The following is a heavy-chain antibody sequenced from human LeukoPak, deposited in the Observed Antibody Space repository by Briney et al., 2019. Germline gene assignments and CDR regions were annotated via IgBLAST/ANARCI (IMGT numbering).Heavy chain of an antibody. CDR1: GFGFSIYY. Sequence: GASVKVSCKASGFGFSIYYMHWVRQAPGEGLEWMGMINPNDGRTIYAQKFQGRVTMTRDTSTSTVYMELSSLRSEDTAVYYCARRYGDYEPWGQGTLVTVSS. CDR3: ARRYGDYEP. J-gene: IGHJ5*02. CDR2: INPNDGRT. V-gene: IGHV1-46*01. D-gene: IGHD2-21*02.